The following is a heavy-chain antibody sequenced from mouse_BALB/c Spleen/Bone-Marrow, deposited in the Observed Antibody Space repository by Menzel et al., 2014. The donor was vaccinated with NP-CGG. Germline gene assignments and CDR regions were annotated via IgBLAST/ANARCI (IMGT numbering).Heavy chain of an antibody. Sequence: QVQLQQSGPGLVQPSQSLSITCTVSGFSLTTYGVHWVRQSPGKGLEWLGVIWSGGSTDYNAAFISRLSITKDNSKSQVFFKMNSPQANDTAIYYCARNLYYGSSLYAMDYWGQGTSVTVSS. CDR2: IWSGGST. V-gene: IGHV2-2*02. CDR3: ARNLYYGSSLYAMDY. CDR1: GFSLTTYG. J-gene: IGHJ4*01. D-gene: IGHD1-1*01.